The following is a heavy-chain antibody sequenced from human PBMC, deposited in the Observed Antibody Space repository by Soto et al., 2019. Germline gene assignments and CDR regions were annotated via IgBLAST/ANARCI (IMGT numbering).Heavy chain of an antibody. CDR1: GYIFVNYG. V-gene: IGHV1-18*01. J-gene: IGHJ6*02. D-gene: IGHD3-16*01. CDR2: ISPYTGDT. Sequence: QVQLVQSGDEMKKPGASVRVSCKASGYIFVNYGIAWVRQAPGQGLEWMGWISPYTGDTHSASKVQGRLTMTTDTSTSTAYMDLWSLTSDDTAVYYCALLDNYVTPTPQDVWGQGTTVTVSS. CDR3: ALLDNYVTPTPQDV.